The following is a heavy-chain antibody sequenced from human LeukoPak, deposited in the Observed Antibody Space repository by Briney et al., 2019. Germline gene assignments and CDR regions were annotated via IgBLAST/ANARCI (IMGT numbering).Heavy chain of an antibody. Sequence: GGSLRLSCAASGFTFSDYYMSCIRQAPRKGLGWVSYISSSGSTIYYADSVTGRFTISRDNAKNSLYLQMNSLRAEDTAVYYCARSGWDSGDAFDIWGQGTMVTVSS. CDR2: ISSSGSTI. CDR3: ARSGWDSGDAFDI. CDR1: GFTFSDYY. V-gene: IGHV3-11*01. J-gene: IGHJ3*02. D-gene: IGHD1-26*01.